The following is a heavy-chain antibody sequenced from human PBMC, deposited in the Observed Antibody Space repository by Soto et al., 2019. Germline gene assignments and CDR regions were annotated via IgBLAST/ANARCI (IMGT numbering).Heavy chain of an antibody. J-gene: IGHJ1*01. D-gene: IGHD2-2*01. Sequence: PXGSLRLSCATSGFTFSSYAMGWVRQAPGKGLDWVSAISGGGDNTYYADSVKGRFTISRDNSKNTLFLQVNSLRAEDTAVYYCARDIGYCFSTSCYFGHWGQGTLVTVSS. CDR1: GFTFSSYA. CDR2: ISGGGDNT. V-gene: IGHV3-23*01. CDR3: ARDIGYCFSTSCYFGH.